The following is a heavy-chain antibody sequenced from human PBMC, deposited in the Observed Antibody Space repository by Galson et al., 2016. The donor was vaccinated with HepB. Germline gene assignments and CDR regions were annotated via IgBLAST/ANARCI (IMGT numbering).Heavy chain of an antibody. Sequence: SETLSLTCTVSGGSMNSFFWNWIRQSPGKGLEWIGYIYYSGSTIYNSSLKSRLVISVDTSKNQVSLKLSSVTAADTATYYCARGGHYFTSSWNYKYYAMDVWGQGTTVTVSS. CDR2: IYYSGST. J-gene: IGHJ6*02. CDR1: GGSMNSFF. V-gene: IGHV4-59*01. CDR3: ARGGHYFTSSWNYKYYAMDV. D-gene: IGHD6-13*01.